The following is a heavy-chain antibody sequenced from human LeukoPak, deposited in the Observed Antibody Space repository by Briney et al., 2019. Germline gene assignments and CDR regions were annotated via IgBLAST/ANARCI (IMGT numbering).Heavy chain of an antibody. V-gene: IGHV1-2*04. J-gene: IGHJ3*02. CDR2: INPNSGGT. D-gene: IGHD2-15*01. Sequence: GASVKVSRKASGYTFTGYYMHWVRQAPGQGLEWMGWINPNSGGTNYAQKFQGWVTMTRDTSISTAYMELSRLRSDDTAVYYCARDPGYCSGGSCYSGAFDIWGQGTMVTVSS. CDR3: ARDPGYCSGGSCYSGAFDI. CDR1: GYTFTGYY.